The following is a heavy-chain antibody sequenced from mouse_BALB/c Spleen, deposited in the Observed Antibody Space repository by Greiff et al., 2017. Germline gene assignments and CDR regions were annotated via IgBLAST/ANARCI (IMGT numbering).Heavy chain of an antibody. Sequence: QVQLQQSGAELARPGASVKLSCKASGYTFPSYTMHWVNQRPGQGLDWIGYINPSSGYTNYNQKFKDKATLTADKSSSTAYMQLSSLTSKDSAVYYCASSYYRYKRLYAMDYWGQGTSVTVSS. CDR2: INPSSGYT. J-gene: IGHJ4*01. CDR3: ASSYYRYKRLYAMDY. CDR1: GYTFPSYT. V-gene: IGHV1-4*01. D-gene: IGHD2-14*01.